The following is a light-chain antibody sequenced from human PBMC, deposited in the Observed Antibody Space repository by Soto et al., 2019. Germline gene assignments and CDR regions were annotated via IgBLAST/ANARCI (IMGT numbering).Light chain of an antibody. Sequence: EIVLTQSPGTLSLSPGERATLSCRASQSVSSRFLAWYQQKPGQAPRLLIYAASSRATGIPDRFGGSGSGTDFTLTISRLEPEDFAVYYCQQYDTSHSFGQGTKLEIK. CDR3: QQYDTSHS. CDR2: AAS. CDR1: QSVSSRF. V-gene: IGKV3-20*01. J-gene: IGKJ2*01.